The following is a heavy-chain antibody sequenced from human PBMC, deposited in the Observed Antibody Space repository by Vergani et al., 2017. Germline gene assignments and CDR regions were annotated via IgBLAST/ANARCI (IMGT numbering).Heavy chain of an antibody. D-gene: IGHD3-3*01. V-gene: IGHV4-34*01. CDR1: GGSFSGYY. Sequence: QVQLQQWGAGLLKPSETLSLTCAVYGGSFSGYYWSWIRQPPGKGLEWIGEINHSGSTNYNPSLKSRVTISVDTSKNQFSQKLSSVTAADTAVYYCARYGPGYPYYDFWSDNVPGPFDYWGQGTLVTVSS. CDR3: ARYGPGYPYYDFWSDNVPGPFDY. J-gene: IGHJ4*02. CDR2: INHSGST.